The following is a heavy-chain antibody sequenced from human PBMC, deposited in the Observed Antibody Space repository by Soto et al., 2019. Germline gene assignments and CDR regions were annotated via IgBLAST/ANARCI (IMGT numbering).Heavy chain of an antibody. CDR1: GYTFTGYY. Sequence: VKVSCKASGYTFTGYYMHWVRQAPGQGLEWMGGIIPIFGTANYAQKFQGRVTITADESTSTAYMELSSLGSEDTAVYYCARPSGSADAFDIWGQGTMVTVSS. V-gene: IGHV1-69*13. D-gene: IGHD1-26*01. CDR3: ARPSGSADAFDI. CDR2: IIPIFGTA. J-gene: IGHJ3*02.